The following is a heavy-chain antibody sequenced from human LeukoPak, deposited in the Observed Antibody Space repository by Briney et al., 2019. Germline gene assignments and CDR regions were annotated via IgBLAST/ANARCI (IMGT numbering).Heavy chain of an antibody. V-gene: IGHV1-18*01. CDR3: ARGYCSGGSCYYFDY. Sequence: VATLKVACKASGYTFTSYGNSWVRPAPRQGFEWMGWISAYNGNTNYAQKLQGRGTMTTDTSTSTAYMELRSLRSDDTAVYYCARGYCSGGSCYYFDYWGQGTLVTVSS. D-gene: IGHD2-15*01. J-gene: IGHJ4*02. CDR1: GYTFTSYG. CDR2: ISAYNGNT.